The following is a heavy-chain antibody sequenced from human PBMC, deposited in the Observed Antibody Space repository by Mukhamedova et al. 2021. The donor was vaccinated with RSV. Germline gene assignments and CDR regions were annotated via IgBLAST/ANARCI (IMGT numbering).Heavy chain of an antibody. Sequence: QRAGSGLEWIGRVYTTGTTTYNPSFKSRATMSIDLSSNQFFLRLASVTAADTAVYFCASPPTGTSASDIWGQGTKVSVSA. CDR3: ASPPTGTSASDI. D-gene: IGHD1-1*01. CDR2: VYTTGTT. V-gene: IGHV4-59*10. J-gene: IGHJ3*02.